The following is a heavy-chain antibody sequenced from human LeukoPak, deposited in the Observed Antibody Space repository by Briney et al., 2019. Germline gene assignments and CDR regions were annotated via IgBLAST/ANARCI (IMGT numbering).Heavy chain of an antibody. CDR3: ARGRLLFDYYGMDV. Sequence: PGRSLRLSCAASGFTFSSYAMHWVRQAPGKGLEWVAVISYDGSNKYYADSVKGRFTISRDNSKNTLYLQMNSLRAEDTAVYYSARGRLLFDYYGMDVWGQGTTVTVSS. V-gene: IGHV3-30-3*01. J-gene: IGHJ6*02. CDR2: ISYDGSNK. D-gene: IGHD4-17*01. CDR1: GFTFSSYA.